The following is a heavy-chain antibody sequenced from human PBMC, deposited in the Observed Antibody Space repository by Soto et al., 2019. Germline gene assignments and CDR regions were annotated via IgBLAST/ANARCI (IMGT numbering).Heavy chain of an antibody. CDR2: FDPEDGET. D-gene: IGHD3-3*01. CDR3: ATCYDFWGGCNWNYFDY. CDR1: GYSLTELS. J-gene: IGHJ4*01. V-gene: IGHV1-24*01. Sequence: ASVKVSCKIAGYSLTELSIHWLRQAPGKGLEWLGGFDPEDGETIYAQKFQGRLTMTEGTTSATAYMELSSLRSEDTAVYYCATCYDFWGGCNWNYFDYGG.